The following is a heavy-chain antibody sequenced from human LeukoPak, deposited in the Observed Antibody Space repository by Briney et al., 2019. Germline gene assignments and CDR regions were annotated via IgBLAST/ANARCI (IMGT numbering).Heavy chain of an antibody. Sequence: GESLKISCKGSGYSFIRYWIGWVRQMPGKGLEWMGIMSPSDSDIRYSPSFQGQVTMSADRSISTAYLQWSSLKASDTAMYYCARLSNSNREAVGNSYFYYGMDVWGQGTTVTVSS. CDR2: MSPSDSDI. CDR3: ARLSNSNREAVGNSYFYYGMDV. D-gene: IGHD2/OR15-2a*01. CDR1: GYSFIRYW. J-gene: IGHJ6*02. V-gene: IGHV5-51*01.